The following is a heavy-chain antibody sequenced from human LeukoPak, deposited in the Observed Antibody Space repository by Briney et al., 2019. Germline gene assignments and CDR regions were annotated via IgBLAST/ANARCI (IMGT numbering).Heavy chain of an antibody. Sequence: GGSLRLSCAASGFTFSSYWMHWVRQAPGKGLLWVSRINSDGNSTSYADSVRGRFTISRDNAKNTLYLQMNSLRAEDTAVYCCARRRSRGWLNWGHGTLVTVSS. D-gene: IGHD6-19*01. CDR1: GFTFSSYW. V-gene: IGHV3-74*01. J-gene: IGHJ4*01. CDR3: ARRRSRGWLN. CDR2: INSDGNST.